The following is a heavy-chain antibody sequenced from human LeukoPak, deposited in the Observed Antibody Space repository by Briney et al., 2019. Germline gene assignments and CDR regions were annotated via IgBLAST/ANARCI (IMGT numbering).Heavy chain of an antibody. Sequence: SETLSLTCAVSGGSISGYYWSWIRQPPGEGLEWIGYIFYSGSTNYNPSLKSQVTISVDTSKNQFSLELRFVTAADTAVYYCVRHPIRGVATADAFDIWGQGTMVTVSS. J-gene: IGHJ3*02. CDR2: IFYSGST. CDR3: VRHPIRGVATADAFDI. D-gene: IGHD3-10*01. V-gene: IGHV4-59*08. CDR1: GGSISGYY.